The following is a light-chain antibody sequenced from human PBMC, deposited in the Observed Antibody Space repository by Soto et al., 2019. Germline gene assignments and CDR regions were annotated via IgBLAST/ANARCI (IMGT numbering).Light chain of an antibody. CDR2: NAS. CDR3: RQYNTWPPWT. CDR1: QNIAGN. J-gene: IGKJ1*01. Sequence: EIVMTQDPPTWSASPGERATLSCGASQNIAGNLAWYQQKPGQAPRLLIDNASTRATGVPARFSGSGCGRDGREYTPTISSLQSEDYAVYYCRQYNTWPPWTFGQGTKV. V-gene: IGKV3-15*01.